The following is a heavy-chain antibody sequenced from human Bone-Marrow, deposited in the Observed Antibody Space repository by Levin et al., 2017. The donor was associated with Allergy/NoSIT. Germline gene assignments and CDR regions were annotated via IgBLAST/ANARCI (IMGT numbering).Heavy chain of an antibody. CDR2: IKQDGSEK. CDR1: GFTFSSYW. V-gene: IGHV3-7*01. D-gene: IGHD3-10*01. CDR3: ARGVLLRNTGLRYFDY. Sequence: SCAASGFTFSSYWMSWVRQAPGKGLEWVANIKQDGSEKYYVDSVKGRFTISRDNAKNSLYLQMNSLRAEDTAVYYCARGVLLRNTGLRYFDYWGQGTLVTVS. J-gene: IGHJ4*02.